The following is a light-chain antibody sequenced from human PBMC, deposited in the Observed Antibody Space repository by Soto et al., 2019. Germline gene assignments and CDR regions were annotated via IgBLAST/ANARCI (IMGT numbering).Light chain of an antibody. CDR1: SSSIGSNT. CDR2: GHN. J-gene: IGLJ2*01. Sequence: QSVLTQPPSASGTPGQRVTISCSGSSSSIGSNTVNWYQQLPGTAPKLLIYGHNQRPSGVPDRFSGSRSGTSASLAISGLQSEDEADYYCPAWDDSLNGRVFGGGTMLTVL. CDR3: PAWDDSLNGRV. V-gene: IGLV1-44*01.